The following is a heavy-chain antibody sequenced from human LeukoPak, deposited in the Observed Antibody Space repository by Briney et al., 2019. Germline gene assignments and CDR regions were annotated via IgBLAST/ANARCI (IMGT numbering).Heavy chain of an antibody. V-gene: IGHV4-38-2*02. D-gene: IGHD2-2*02. Sequence: PSETLSLTCTASGYSISSGYYWGWIRQPPGKGLEWIGSIYHSGSTYYNPSLKSRVTISVDTSKNQFSLKLSSVTAADTAVYYCAREYCSSTSCYNFNWFDPWGQGTLVTVSS. CDR2: IYHSGST. CDR1: GYSISSGYY. CDR3: AREYCSSTSCYNFNWFDP. J-gene: IGHJ5*02.